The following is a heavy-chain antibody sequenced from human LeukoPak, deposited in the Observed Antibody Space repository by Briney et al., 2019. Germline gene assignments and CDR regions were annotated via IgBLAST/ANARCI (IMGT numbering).Heavy chain of an antibody. Sequence: SETLSLTCTVSGGSISSYYWIWIRQPPGKGLEWIGYIYYSGSTNYNPSLKSRVTISVDTSKNQFSLKLSSVTAADTAVYYCARDAVAGITGFDYWGQGTLVTVSS. J-gene: IGHJ4*02. D-gene: IGHD6-19*01. V-gene: IGHV4-59*01. CDR3: ARDAVAGITGFDY. CDR2: IYYSGST. CDR1: GGSISSYY.